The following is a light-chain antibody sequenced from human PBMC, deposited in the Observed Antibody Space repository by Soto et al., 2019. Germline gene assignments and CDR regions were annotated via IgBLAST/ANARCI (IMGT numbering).Light chain of an antibody. CDR3: SSYPAGSNG. J-gene: IGLJ1*01. CDR2: EVN. V-gene: IGLV2-8*01. CDR1: SSDVGGYNY. Sequence: QSALTQPPSASGSPGQSVAISCTGTSSDVGGYNYVSWYQQHPGKAPKLMIYEVNKRPSGVPDRFSGSKSGNTASLTVSGLQAEDEADYYCSSYPAGSNGFGDGTKVTV.